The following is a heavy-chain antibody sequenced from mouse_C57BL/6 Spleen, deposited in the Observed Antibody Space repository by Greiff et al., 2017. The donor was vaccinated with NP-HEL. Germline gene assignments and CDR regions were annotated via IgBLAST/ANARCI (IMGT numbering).Heavy chain of an antibody. V-gene: IGHV1-55*01. Sequence: QVQLQQPGAELVKPGASVKMSCKASGYTFTSYWITWVKQRPGQGLEWIGDIYPGSGSTNYNEKFKSKATLTVDTSSSTAYMQLSSLTSEDSAVYYCARRGTYYMYFDVWGTGTTVTVSS. J-gene: IGHJ1*03. CDR2: IYPGSGST. CDR1: GYTFTSYW. CDR3: ARRGTYYMYFDV. D-gene: IGHD2-12*01.